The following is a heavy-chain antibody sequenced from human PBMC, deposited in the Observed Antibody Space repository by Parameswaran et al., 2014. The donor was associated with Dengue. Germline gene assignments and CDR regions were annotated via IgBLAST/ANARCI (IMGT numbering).Heavy chain of an antibody. V-gene: IGHV4-31*02. CDR2: IYYSGST. CDR3: ARDVLYGSGYGMDV. Sequence: VRQAPGKGLEWIGYIYYSGSTYYNPSLKSRVTISVDTSKNQFSLKLSSVTAADTAVYYCARDVLYGSGYGMDVWGQGTTVTVSS. J-gene: IGHJ6*02. D-gene: IGHD3-10*01.